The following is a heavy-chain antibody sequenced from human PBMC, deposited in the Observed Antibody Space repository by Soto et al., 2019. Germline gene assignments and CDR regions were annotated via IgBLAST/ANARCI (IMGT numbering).Heavy chain of an antibody. V-gene: IGHV2-5*02. Sequence: QITLNESGPTVVRPTETLTLTCRFSGFSLTTSGVGVGWIRQSPGKAPEWLALIYWDDDKRYSASLTSRLTITKDTSKNQVVLTVAYLDPTDTATYYCAHRVLRTVFGLVTTTAIYFDFWGQGTPVAVSS. D-gene: IGHD3-3*01. CDR2: IYWDDDK. CDR1: GFSLTTSGVG. CDR3: AHRVLRTVFGLVTTTAIYFDF. J-gene: IGHJ4*02.